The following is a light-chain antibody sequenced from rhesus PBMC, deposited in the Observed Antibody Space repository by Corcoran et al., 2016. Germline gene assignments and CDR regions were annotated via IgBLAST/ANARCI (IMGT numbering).Light chain of an antibody. CDR2: DVS. CDR3: SSYRRGSTVL. J-gene: IGLJ3*01. CDR1: SSDIGGYNG. V-gene: IGLV2-38*01. Sequence: QSALTQPPSVSKSLGQSVTISCTGTSSDIGGYNGVSWYQQHSGTVPRLLIYDVSKRPSGVSDRFSGSKSGNTASLTISGLQAEHAGDYYCSSYRRGSTVLSGGATRLTVL.